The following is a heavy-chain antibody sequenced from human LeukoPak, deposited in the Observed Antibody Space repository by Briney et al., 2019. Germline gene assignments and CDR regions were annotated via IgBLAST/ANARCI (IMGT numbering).Heavy chain of an antibody. Sequence: GGSLRLSCAASGFTFSSYWMSWVCQAPGKGLEWVANIKQDGSEKYYVDSVKGRFTISRDNAKNSLYLQMNSLRAEDTAVYYCARDSMIVVVPAYYFDYWGQGTLVTVSS. V-gene: IGHV3-7*01. D-gene: IGHD3-22*01. CDR1: GFTFSSYW. CDR2: IKQDGSEK. J-gene: IGHJ4*02. CDR3: ARDSMIVVVPAYYFDY.